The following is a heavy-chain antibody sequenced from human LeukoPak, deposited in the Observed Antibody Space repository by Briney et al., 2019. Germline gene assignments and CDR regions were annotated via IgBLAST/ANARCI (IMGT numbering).Heavy chain of an antibody. CDR2: ISAYNGNT. V-gene: IGHV1-18*01. CDR3: ATTMVRGADDAFYI. Sequence: ASVKVSCKASGYTFTSYGISGVRQAPGQGLEWMGWISAYNGNTNYAQKLQGRVTMTTDTSTSTAYMELRSLRSDDTAVYYCATTMVRGADDAFYICGQGTMVTLSS. CDR1: GYTFTSYG. J-gene: IGHJ3*02. D-gene: IGHD3-10*01.